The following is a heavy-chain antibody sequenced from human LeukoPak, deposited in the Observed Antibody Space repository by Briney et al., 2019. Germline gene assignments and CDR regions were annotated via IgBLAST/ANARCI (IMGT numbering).Heavy chain of an antibody. CDR2: MSPNSGDT. Sequence: ASVKVSCKASGYTFTSYDFNWVRQATGQRPEWMGWMSPNSGDTGYAQKFQDRVTMTRNTSISAAYMELSSLRSDDTAVYYCARGPPNWGYDYWGPGTLVTVSS. CDR3: ARGPPNWGYDY. CDR1: GYTFTSYD. D-gene: IGHD7-27*01. V-gene: IGHV1-8*01. J-gene: IGHJ4*02.